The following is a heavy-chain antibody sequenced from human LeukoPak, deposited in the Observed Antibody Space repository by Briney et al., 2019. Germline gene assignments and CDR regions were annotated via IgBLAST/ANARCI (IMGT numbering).Heavy chain of an antibody. D-gene: IGHD6-13*01. V-gene: IGHV1-2*02. J-gene: IGHJ5*01. Sequence: ASVKVSFKASGYTFTVYYMHWVRQAPGQGLEWIGWINPNSGGTKYAQKFQGRVTMTRDTSISTAYIEVSRLRSDDTAVYYCMREVGSINWYAYWGQGTLVTVSS. CDR1: GYTFTVYY. CDR3: MREVGSINWYAY. CDR2: INPNSGGT.